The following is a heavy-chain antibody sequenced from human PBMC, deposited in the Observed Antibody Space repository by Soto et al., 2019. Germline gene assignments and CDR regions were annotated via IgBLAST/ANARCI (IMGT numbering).Heavy chain of an antibody. V-gene: IGHV4-31*03. CDR3: ARFPSQWPDPHLFDY. J-gene: IGHJ4*02. D-gene: IGHD6-19*01. CDR1: GGSISSGGYY. Sequence: SETLSLTCTVSGGSISSGGYYWSWIRQHPGKGLEWIGYIYYSGSTYYNPSLKSRVTISVDTSKNQFSLKLSSVTAADTAVYYCARFPSQWPDPHLFDYWGQGTLVTVSS. CDR2: IYYSGST.